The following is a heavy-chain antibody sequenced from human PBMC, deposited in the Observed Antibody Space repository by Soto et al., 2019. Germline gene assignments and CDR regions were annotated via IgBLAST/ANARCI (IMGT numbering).Heavy chain of an antibody. V-gene: IGHV4-34*01. Sequence: QVQLQQWGAGLLKPSETLSLTCAVYGGSFSGYYWSWIRQPPGKGLEWIGEINHSGSTNYNPSLKSQVTITVDTSKNHFSLKLSSVTAADTAVYYCARVRRASIRGYPVYYFDYWGQGTLVTVSS. CDR2: INHSGST. D-gene: IGHD5-12*01. CDR3: ARVRRASIRGYPVYYFDY. J-gene: IGHJ4*02. CDR1: GGSFSGYY.